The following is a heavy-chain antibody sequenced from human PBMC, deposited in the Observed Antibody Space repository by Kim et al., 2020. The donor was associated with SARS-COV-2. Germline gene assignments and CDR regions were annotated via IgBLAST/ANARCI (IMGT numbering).Heavy chain of an antibody. D-gene: IGHD2-2*01. V-gene: IGHV5-10-1*01. CDR2: IDPSDSYT. Sequence: GESLKISCKGSGYSFTSYWISWVRQMPGKGLEWMGRIDPSDSYTNYSPSFQGHVTISADKSISTAYLQWSSLKASDTAMYYCATALGYCSSTSCYRNAFDIWGQGTMVTVSS. CDR3: ATALGYCSSTSCYRNAFDI. CDR1: GYSFTSYW. J-gene: IGHJ3*02.